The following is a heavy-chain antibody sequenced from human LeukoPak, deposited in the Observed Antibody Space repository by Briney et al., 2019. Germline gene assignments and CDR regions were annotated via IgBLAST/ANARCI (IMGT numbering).Heavy chain of an antibody. Sequence: SETLSLTCTVSGGSISSSSYYWGWIRQPPGKGLEWIGSMYYTGSTYNSPSLKSRVTISVDTSKNQFSLKLTSVTAADSAVYYCATSGSYRIYFFDYWGQGTLVTVSS. V-gene: IGHV4-39*07. D-gene: IGHD1-26*01. CDR2: MYYTGST. J-gene: IGHJ4*02. CDR3: ATSGSYRIYFFDY. CDR1: GGSISSSSYY.